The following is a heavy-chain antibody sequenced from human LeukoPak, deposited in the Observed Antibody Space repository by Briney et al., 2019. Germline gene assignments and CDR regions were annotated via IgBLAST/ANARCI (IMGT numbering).Heavy chain of an antibody. D-gene: IGHD6-19*01. CDR3: ARDQLKRYSSGWYW. J-gene: IGHJ4*02. V-gene: IGHV3-21*01. CDR2: ISSSSSYI. Sequence: GGSLRLSCAASGFTFSSYSMNWVRQAPGKGLDWVSSISSSSSYIYYADSVKGQFTISRDNAKNSLYLQMNSLRAEDTAVYYCARDQLKRYSSGWYWWGQGTLVTVSS. CDR1: GFTFSSYS.